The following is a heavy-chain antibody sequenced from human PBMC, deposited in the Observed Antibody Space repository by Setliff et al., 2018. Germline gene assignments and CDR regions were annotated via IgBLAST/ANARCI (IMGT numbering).Heavy chain of an antibody. J-gene: IGHJ1*01. CDR2: VYSNVGT. Sequence: SETLSLTCAASGGTFSDYYWTWIRQPPGKGLEWIGRVYSNVGTNFNPSLKRRVTMSVDASKNQISLKLMSVTAADTAVYYCASRNSDGGPEYFQHWGQGALVTVSS. CDR1: GGTFSDYY. V-gene: IGHV4-59*10. D-gene: IGHD1-26*01. CDR3: ASRNSDGGPEYFQH.